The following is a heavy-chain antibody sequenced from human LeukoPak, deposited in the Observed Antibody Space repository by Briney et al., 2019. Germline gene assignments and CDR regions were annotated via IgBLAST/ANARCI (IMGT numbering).Heavy chain of an antibody. D-gene: IGHD6-25*01. CDR1: GFTFSSYA. V-gene: IGHV3-23*01. CDR3: AKTYHPSGLYYFDY. Sequence: GGSLRLSCAASGFTFSSYAMSWVRQAPGKGLEWVSAISGSGGSTYYADSVKGRFTISRDNSKNALYLQMNSLRAEDAAVYYCAKTYHPSGLYYFDYWGQGTLVTVSS. CDR2: ISGSGGST. J-gene: IGHJ4*02.